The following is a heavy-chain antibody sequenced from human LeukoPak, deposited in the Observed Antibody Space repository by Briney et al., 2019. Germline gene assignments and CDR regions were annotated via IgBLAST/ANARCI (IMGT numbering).Heavy chain of an antibody. CDR2: ISSSGSTI. CDR3: ASQLSSYGDYSDY. CDR1: GFTFSDYY. D-gene: IGHD4-17*01. V-gene: IGHV3-11*01. J-gene: IGHJ4*02. Sequence: PGGSLRLSCAASGFTFSDYYMSWIRQAPGKGLEWVSYISSSGSTIYYADSVKGRFTISRDNAKNSPYLQMNSLRAEDTAVYYCASQLSSYGDYSDYWGQGTLVTVSS.